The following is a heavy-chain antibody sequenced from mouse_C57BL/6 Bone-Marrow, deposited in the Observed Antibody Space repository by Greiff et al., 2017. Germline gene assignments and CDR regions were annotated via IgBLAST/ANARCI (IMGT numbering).Heavy chain of an antibody. D-gene: IGHD1-1*01. Sequence: QVHVKQPGAELVKPGASVKLSCKASGYTFTSYWMHWVKQRPGQGLEWIGMIHPNSGSTNYNEKFKSKATLTVDKSSSTAYMQLSSLTSEDSAVYYCARPYGSSYPDYWGQGTTLTVSS. CDR2: IHPNSGST. J-gene: IGHJ2*01. CDR3: ARPYGSSYPDY. V-gene: IGHV1-64*01. CDR1: GYTFTSYW.